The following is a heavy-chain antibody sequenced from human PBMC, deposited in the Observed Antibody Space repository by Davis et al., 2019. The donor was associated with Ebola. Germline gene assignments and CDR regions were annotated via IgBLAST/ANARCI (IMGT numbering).Heavy chain of an antibody. V-gene: IGHV4-34*01. CDR2: INHSGST. CDR1: GGSFSGYY. D-gene: IGHD3-22*01. J-gene: IGHJ3*02. Sequence: SETLSLTCAVYGGSFSGYYWSWIRQPPGKGLEWIGEINHSGSTNYNPSLKSRVTISVDTSKNQFSLKLSSVTAADMAVYYCARVAYYYDSSGYHTGAFDIWGQGTMVTVSS. CDR3: ARVAYYYDSSGYHTGAFDI.